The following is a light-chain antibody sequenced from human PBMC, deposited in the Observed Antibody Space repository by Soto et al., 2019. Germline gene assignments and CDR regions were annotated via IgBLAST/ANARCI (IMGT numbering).Light chain of an antibody. V-gene: IGLV1-40*01. CDR1: SSNIGAGYD. Sequence: QSVLTQPPPVSGSPGQSVSISCTGSSSNIGAGYDVHWYQHLPGTAPKLLIYANNNRPSGVPDRFSGSKSGTSASLAITGLQAEDEADYYCQSYDSSRSPLYVFGTGTKVTVL. CDR2: ANN. CDR3: QSYDSSRSPLYV. J-gene: IGLJ1*01.